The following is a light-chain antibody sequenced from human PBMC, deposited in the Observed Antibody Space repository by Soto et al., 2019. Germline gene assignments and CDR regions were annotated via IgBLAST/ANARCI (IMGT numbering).Light chain of an antibody. CDR3: QQYNNYWT. CDR2: DAS. CDR1: QSISSW. J-gene: IGKJ1*01. Sequence: DIQMTQSPSTLSASVGDRVTITCRASQSISSWLAWYQQKPGKAPKLLIYDASSLESGVPSRFSGCGSATEFTLPISSLQPDDFATYYCQQYNNYWTFGQGTRVEIK. V-gene: IGKV1-5*01.